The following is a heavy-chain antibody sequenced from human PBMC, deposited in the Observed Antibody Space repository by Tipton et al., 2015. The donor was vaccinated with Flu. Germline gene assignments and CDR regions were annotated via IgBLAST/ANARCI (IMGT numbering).Heavy chain of an antibody. Sequence: LRLSCTVSGDSISTTIYYWGRVRQPPGKGLKWIGSIYYSGTTYYNPSLKSRVTISVDSSKNEFSLTLASLTAADTAVYYCARDLWNDRRAYYYYGVDVWGQGTTVTVSS. J-gene: IGHJ6*02. CDR2: IYYSGTT. V-gene: IGHV4-39*07. CDR1: GDSISTTIYY. CDR3: ARDLWNDRRAYYYYGVDV. D-gene: IGHD1-1*01.